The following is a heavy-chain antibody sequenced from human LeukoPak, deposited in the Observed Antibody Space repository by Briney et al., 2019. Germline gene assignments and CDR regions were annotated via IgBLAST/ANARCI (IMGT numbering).Heavy chain of an antibody. J-gene: IGHJ4*02. CDR1: GFIFNNYG. CDR2: ISYDGSNK. D-gene: IGHD2-21*02. CDR3: AKDWSPYCGGDCYFNY. Sequence: GRSLRLSCASCGFIFNNYGMHWVRQARGKGLEWVAVISYDGSNKNYADSVKGRFTISRDSSKNKVYLQMNSLRVEDTAVYYCAKDWSPYCGGDCYFNYWGQGTLVTVSS. V-gene: IGHV3-30*18.